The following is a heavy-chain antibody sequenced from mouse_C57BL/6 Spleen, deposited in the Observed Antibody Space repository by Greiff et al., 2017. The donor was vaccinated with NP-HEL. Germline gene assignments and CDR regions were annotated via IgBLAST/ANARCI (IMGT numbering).Heavy chain of an antibody. V-gene: IGHV1-52*01. CDR3: ARWATASLDY. CDR2: IDPSDSEP. CDR1: GYTFTSYW. D-gene: IGHD1-2*01. Sequence: QVQLQHPLAELVRPGSAGMLSWAASGYTFTSYWMHWVKQRPIQGLEWIGNIDPSDSEPHYNQKFKDKATLTVDKSSSTAYMQLSSLTSEDSAVYYYARWATASLDYWGQGTTLTVSS. J-gene: IGHJ2*01.